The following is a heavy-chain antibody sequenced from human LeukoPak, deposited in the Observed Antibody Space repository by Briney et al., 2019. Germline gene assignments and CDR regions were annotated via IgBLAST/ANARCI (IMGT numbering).Heavy chain of an antibody. CDR2: IKQDGSEQ. CDR3: AKDTRGYSYGHDAFDI. Sequence: PGGSLRLSCAASGFTFSRNWMSWVRQAPGKGLEWVANIKQDGSEQYYVDSVKGRFTISRDNSKNTLYLQMNSLRAEDTAVYYCAKDTRGYSYGHDAFDIWGQGTMVTVSS. J-gene: IGHJ3*02. V-gene: IGHV3-7*01. CDR1: GFTFSRNW. D-gene: IGHD5-18*01.